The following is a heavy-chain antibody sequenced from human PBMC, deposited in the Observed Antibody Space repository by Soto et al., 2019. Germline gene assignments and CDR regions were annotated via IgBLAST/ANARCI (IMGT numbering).Heavy chain of an antibody. Sequence: APVKVSCKGSGGTLSSYSITWVRQAPGQGLEWMGGIIPIFGTANYAQKFQGRVTITADESTSTAYMELSSLRSEDTAVYYCSIDRSAALGYGMDVWGQGSSVTGSS. CDR3: SIDRSAALGYGMDV. D-gene: IGHD6-13*01. CDR1: GGTLSSYS. V-gene: IGHV1-69*01. J-gene: IGHJ6*02. CDR2: IIPIFGTA.